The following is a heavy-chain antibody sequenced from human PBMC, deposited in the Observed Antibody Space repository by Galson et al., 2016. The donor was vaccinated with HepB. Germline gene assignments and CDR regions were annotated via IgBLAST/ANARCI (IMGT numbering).Heavy chain of an antibody. CDR2: IGIAGDT. D-gene: IGHD3-16*01. V-gene: IGHV3-13*01. J-gene: IGHJ4*02. CDR1: GFTFSTYD. Sequence: SLRLSCAASGFTFSTYDMHWVRQPPGKGLEWVSAIGIAGDTDYSASVKGRFTITRENAKNSLYLQMNSLRAEDTALYYCVRGNGNYGDFWGQGTLVTVTS. CDR3: VRGNGNYGDF.